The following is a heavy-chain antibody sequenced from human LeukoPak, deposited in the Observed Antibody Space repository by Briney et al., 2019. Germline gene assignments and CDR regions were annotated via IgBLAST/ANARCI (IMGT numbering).Heavy chain of an antibody. CDR3: ARHPIDYGDYGV. J-gene: IGHJ6*04. Sequence: SETLSLTCAVSGYSISNDYYWGWIRQPPGKGLEWIGSIYHSGSTYYNPSLKSRVTISVHTSKNQFSLKVSSVTAADTAVYYCARHPIDYGDYGVWGKGTTVTVSS. V-gene: IGHV4-38-2*01. CDR2: IYHSGST. D-gene: IGHD4-17*01. CDR1: GYSISNDYY.